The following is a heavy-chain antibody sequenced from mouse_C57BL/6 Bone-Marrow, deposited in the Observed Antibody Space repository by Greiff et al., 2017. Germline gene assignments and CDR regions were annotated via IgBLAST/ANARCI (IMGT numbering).Heavy chain of an antibody. D-gene: IGHD1-1*01. CDR1: GFTFSSYA. V-gene: IGHV5-4*01. J-gene: IGHJ4*01. CDR2: ISDGGSYT. Sequence: EVNVVESGGGLVKPGGSLKLSCAASGFTFSSYAMSWVRQTPEKRLEWVATISDGGSYTYYPDNVKGRFTISRDNAKNNLYLQMSHLKSEDTAMYYCARDAPIYYYGSSYPPYAMDYWGQGTSVTVSS. CDR3: ARDAPIYYYGSSYPPYAMDY.